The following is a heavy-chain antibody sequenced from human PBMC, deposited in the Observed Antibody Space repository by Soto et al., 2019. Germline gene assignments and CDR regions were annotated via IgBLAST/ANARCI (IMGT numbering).Heavy chain of an antibody. V-gene: IGHV2-26*01. CDR3: ARIPTPAGYYYYYGMDV. D-gene: IGHD2-15*01. CDR2: IFSNDEK. CDR1: GFSLSNARMG. Sequence: SGPTLVNPTETLTLTCTVSGFSLSNARMGVSWIRQPPGKALEWLAHIFSNDEKSYSTSLKSRLTISKGTSKSQVVLAMTNMDPVDTATYYCARIPTPAGYYYYYGMDVWGQGTTVTVSS. J-gene: IGHJ6*02.